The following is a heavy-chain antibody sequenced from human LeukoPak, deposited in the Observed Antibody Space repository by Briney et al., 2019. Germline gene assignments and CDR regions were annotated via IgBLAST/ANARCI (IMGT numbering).Heavy chain of an antibody. V-gene: IGHV3-30*04. D-gene: IGHD5-24*01. Sequence: RGSLRHSCEVSGFTFSNYAVHWVRQAPGRGLEWVAVISHDDGSNTYYADSVKGRFTVSRDNSKNTLYLLMNSLRLEDTAMYFCARRDAYNLDYWGRGTLVSVSS. J-gene: IGHJ4*02. CDR3: ARRDAYNLDY. CDR2: ISHDDGSNT. CDR1: GFTFSNYA.